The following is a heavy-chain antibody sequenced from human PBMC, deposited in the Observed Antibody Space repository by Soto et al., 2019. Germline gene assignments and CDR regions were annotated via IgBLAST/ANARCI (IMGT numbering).Heavy chain of an antibody. CDR3: ARAGCSSTSCYTFRGYYYGMDV. J-gene: IGHJ6*02. CDR2: IIPIFGTA. CDR1: GGTFSSYA. V-gene: IGHV1-69*01. Sequence: QVQLVQSGAEVKKPGSSVKVSCKASGGTFSSYAISWVRQAPGQGLEWMGGIIPIFGTANYAQKLQGRVTITADESTSTAYMELSSLRSEDTAVYYCARAGCSSTSCYTFRGYYYGMDVWGQGTTVTVSS. D-gene: IGHD2-2*02.